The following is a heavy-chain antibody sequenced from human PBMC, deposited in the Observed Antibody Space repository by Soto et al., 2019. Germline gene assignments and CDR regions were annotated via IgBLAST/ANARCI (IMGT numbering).Heavy chain of an antibody. CDR2: IYHSGST. CDR1: GGSISSGGYS. Sequence: SETLSLTCAVSGGSISSGGYSWSWIRQPPGKGLEWIGYIYHSGSTYYNPSLKSRVTISVDRSKNQFSLKLSSVTAADTAVYYCARMGRYYDILTGYSWTIDYWGQGTLVTVSS. J-gene: IGHJ4*02. D-gene: IGHD3-9*01. CDR3: ARMGRYYDILTGYSWTIDY. V-gene: IGHV4-30-2*01.